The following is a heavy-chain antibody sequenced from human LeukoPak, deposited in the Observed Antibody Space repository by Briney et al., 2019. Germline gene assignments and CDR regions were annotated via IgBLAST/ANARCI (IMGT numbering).Heavy chain of an antibody. CDR1: GFTFSSYG. Sequence: GGSLRLSCAASGFTFSSYGMHWVRQAPGKGLEWVAVISYDGSNKYYADSVKGRFTISRDNSKNTLYLQMNSLGAEDTAVYYCAKDRSSKFGTVTTHQFDPWGQGTLVTVSS. CDR3: AKDRSSKFGTVTTHQFDP. V-gene: IGHV3-30*18. CDR2: ISYDGSNK. D-gene: IGHD4-17*01. J-gene: IGHJ5*02.